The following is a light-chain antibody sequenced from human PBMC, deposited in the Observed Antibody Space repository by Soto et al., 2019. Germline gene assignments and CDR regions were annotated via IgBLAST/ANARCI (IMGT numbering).Light chain of an antibody. CDR3: AAWDDSLNGPL. J-gene: IGLJ3*02. V-gene: IGLV1-44*01. CDR2: SNN. CDR1: SSNIGSNT. Sequence: QSVLTQPPSASGTPGQRVTISCSGSSSNIGSNTVNWYQQLPGTAPKLLIYSNNQRPSGVPDRFSGSKSGTSASLAICGLQSEDEADYYCAAWDDSLNGPLFGGGTKLTVL.